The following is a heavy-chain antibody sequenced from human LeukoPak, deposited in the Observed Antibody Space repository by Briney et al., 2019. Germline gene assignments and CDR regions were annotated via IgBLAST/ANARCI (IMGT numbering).Heavy chain of an antibody. Sequence: RGSLRLSCATSGFTFSTSWMHWVRQAPGKGLVWVSRINTDGNTRDYADSVKGRFTISRDNAKNTLFLQMNSLRAEDTAIYYCVRDMGYYDKVWGQGTLVTVSS. CDR2: INTDGNTR. CDR3: VRDMGYYDKV. V-gene: IGHV3-74*01. J-gene: IGHJ4*02. CDR1: GFTFSTSW. D-gene: IGHD3-22*01.